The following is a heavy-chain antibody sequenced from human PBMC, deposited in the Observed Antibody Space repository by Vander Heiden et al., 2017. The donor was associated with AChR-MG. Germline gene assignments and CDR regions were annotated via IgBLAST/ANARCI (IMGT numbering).Heavy chain of an antibody. CDR2: IRQDGRDK. J-gene: IGHJ4*02. D-gene: IGHD6-19*01. CDR1: GFTLSNYW. V-gene: IGHV3-7*01. CDR3: TRSVAGKDY. Sequence: EVQLVESGGGLVQPGGSLRLSGAASGFTLSNYWMAWVRQAPEKGLEWVANIRQDGRDKYYVDSVKGRFTISRDNAKNSLYLEMNSLRGEDTAVYYCTRSVAGKDYWGQGTLVTVSS.